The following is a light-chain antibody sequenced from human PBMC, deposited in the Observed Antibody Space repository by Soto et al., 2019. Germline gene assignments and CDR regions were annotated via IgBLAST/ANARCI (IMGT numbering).Light chain of an antibody. CDR2: TAS. CDR3: QQYGTSVWGT. CDR1: QSVSGSY. V-gene: IGKV3-20*01. J-gene: IGKJ2*01. Sequence: ETVLTQSPGTLSLSPGERATLSCRASQSVSGSYLAWYQQKPGQAPRLLIHTASSRATGIPDRFSGSGSGTDFTLTISRLEPEDFAVYYCQQYGTSVWGTFGQGTKLEIK.